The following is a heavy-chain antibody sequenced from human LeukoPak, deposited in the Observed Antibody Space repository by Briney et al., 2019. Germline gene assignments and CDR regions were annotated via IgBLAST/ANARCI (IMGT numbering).Heavy chain of an antibody. Sequence: ASVKVSCKVSGYTLTELSMHWVRQAPGKGLEWMGGFDPEDGETIYAQKFQGRVTMTTDTSTSTAYMELRSLRSDDTAVYYCARDSRAYYFDYWGQGTLVTVSS. J-gene: IGHJ4*02. V-gene: IGHV1-24*01. CDR1: GYTLTELS. CDR2: FDPEDGET. CDR3: ARDSRAYYFDY.